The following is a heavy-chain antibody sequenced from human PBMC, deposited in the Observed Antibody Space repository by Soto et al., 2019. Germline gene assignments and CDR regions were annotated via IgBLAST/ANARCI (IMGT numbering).Heavy chain of an antibody. CDR1: GASITYGGYS. D-gene: IGHD1-26*01. V-gene: IGHV4-30-2*01. CDR2: INHLETT. Sequence: QVQLQESGPGLVKPSQTLSLTCTVSGASITYGGYSWSWIRQTPGKGLEWIGYINHLETTFYNPSFESRLTLSIDRAKNQFSLNLNSMSAADRGVYFCARGGGSDSFDNWGQGILVTVSS. CDR3: ARGGGSDSFDN. J-gene: IGHJ4*02.